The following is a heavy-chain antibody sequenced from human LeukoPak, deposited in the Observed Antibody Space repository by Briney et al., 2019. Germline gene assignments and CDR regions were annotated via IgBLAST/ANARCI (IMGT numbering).Heavy chain of an antibody. D-gene: IGHD1-26*01. CDR3: AKDRTVGASYWYFDL. V-gene: IGHV3-23*01. CDR2: ISSSGSGDNT. Sequence: GGSLRLSCAASGVTLSTYAMSWARQAPGKGLEWASGISSSGSGDNTYYADSVKGRFTISRGSSKNTLFLHMNTPRAEDTAIYYCAKDRTVGASYWYFDLWGRGTLVTVSS. CDR1: GVTLSTYA. J-gene: IGHJ2*01.